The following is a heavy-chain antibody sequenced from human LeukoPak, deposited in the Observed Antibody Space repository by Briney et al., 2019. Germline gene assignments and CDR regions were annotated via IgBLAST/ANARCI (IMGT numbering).Heavy chain of an antibody. V-gene: IGHV3-11*04. D-gene: IGHD1-26*01. J-gene: IGHJ4*02. Sequence: PGGSLRLSCAASGFTFSDYYMSWIRQAPGKGLEWVSSISSSGTYIYYRDPVKGRFTISRDNAENSLYLEMNSLRVEDTAIYYCVRDRGSYRPIDYWGQGTLVTVSS. CDR2: ISSSGTYI. CDR3: VRDRGSYRPIDY. CDR1: GFTFSDYY.